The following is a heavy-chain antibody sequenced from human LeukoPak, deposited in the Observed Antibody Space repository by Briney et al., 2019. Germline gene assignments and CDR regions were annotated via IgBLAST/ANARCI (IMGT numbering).Heavy chain of an antibody. J-gene: IGHJ6*02. CDR2: MNPNSGNT. D-gene: IGHD6-19*01. CDR3: ARWVIDHSGWIYYYYGMDA. V-gene: IGHV1-8*01. CDR1: GYTFTSYD. Sequence: ASVKVSCKASGYTFTSYDINWVRQATGQGLEWMGWMNPNSGNTGYAQKFQGRVTMTRNTSISTAYMELSSLRSEDTAVYYCARWVIDHSGWIYYYYGMDAWGQGTTVTVSS.